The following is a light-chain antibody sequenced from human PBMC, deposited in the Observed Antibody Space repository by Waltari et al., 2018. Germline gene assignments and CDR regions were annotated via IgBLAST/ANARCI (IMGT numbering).Light chain of an antibody. Sequence: DIQMTQSPSSLSAFVGDRVTITCRASQSIRSYLNWYQQKPGKAPKLLIYAASSLQSGVPSSFSGSGSGTDFTLTVSSLQPEDFATYYCQQSYITPWTFGQGTKVELK. CDR2: AAS. V-gene: IGKV1-39*01. CDR3: QQSYITPWT. CDR1: QSIRSY. J-gene: IGKJ1*01.